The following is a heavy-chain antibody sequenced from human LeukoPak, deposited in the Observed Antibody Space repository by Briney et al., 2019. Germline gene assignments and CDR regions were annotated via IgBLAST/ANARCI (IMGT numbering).Heavy chain of an antibody. CDR2: ISYDGSNK. J-gene: IGHJ3*02. CDR1: GFTFSSYA. Sequence: GGSLRLSCAASGFTFSSYAMHWVRQAPGKGLEWVAVISYDGSNKYYADSVKGRFTISRDNSKNTLYLQMNSLRAEDTAVYYCARGGVTIFGVVIISAFDIWGQGTMVTVSS. D-gene: IGHD3-3*01. V-gene: IGHV3-30-3*01. CDR3: ARGGVTIFGVVIISAFDI.